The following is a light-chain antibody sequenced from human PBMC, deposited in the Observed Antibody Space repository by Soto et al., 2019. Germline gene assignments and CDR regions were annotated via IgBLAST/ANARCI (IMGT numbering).Light chain of an antibody. Sequence: EIVMTQSPGTLSVSPGERVTLSCRASQSVSSNLAWYQQKPGQAPRLLLYGASTRATGIPARFSGSGSGTEFTLTISSLQSEDFAVYYCQQYYIVPYTFGQGTKLEIK. CDR3: QQYYIVPYT. V-gene: IGKV3-15*01. CDR2: GAS. J-gene: IGKJ2*01. CDR1: QSVSSN.